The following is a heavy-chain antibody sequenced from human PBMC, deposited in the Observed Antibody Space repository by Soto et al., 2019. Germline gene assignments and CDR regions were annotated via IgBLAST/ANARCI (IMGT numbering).Heavy chain of an antibody. CDR1: GFTFSNYS. Sequence: QVHLVESGGGVVQPGRSLRLSCTASGFTFSNYSIHWVRQAPGKGLEWVAVMSYDGSNKYYADSVKGRFTISRDNSKNQLYVQRNSRRAEETAMYYCARDQKGGYCRGGSSHFWYGMDVWGQGTTVTVS. D-gene: IGHD2-15*01. V-gene: IGHV3-30-3*01. J-gene: IGHJ6*02. CDR3: ARDQKGGYCRGGSSHFWYGMDV. CDR2: MSYDGSNK.